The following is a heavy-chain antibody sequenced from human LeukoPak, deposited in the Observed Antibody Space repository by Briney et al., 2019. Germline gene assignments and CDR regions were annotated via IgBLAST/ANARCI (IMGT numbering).Heavy chain of an antibody. D-gene: IGHD1-1*01. Sequence: GGSLRLSCAASGFTFNNYAMSWVRQAPGMGLAWVSTISGSGVTTYYADSVRGRFTISRDNSKTTLYLQLDSLRPEDMAIYYCAKSPGQIQLDYFDYWGQGTLVTVSS. J-gene: IGHJ4*02. V-gene: IGHV3-23*01. CDR3: AKSPGQIQLDYFDY. CDR1: GFTFNNYA. CDR2: ISGSGVTT.